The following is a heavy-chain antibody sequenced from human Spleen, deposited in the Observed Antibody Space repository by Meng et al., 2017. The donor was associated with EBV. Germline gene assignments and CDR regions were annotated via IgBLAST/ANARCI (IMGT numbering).Heavy chain of an antibody. D-gene: IGHD2/OR15-2a*01. Sequence: QGQPQQGGAGLLKPSEPLSLTCAVYGGSFSDYYWTWIRQPPGMGLEWIGEINHSGITSYNPSLRSRVTISVDTSKNQFSLKLTSVTAADTAVYYCASNIKVPRYWGQGTLVTVSS. CDR2: INHSGIT. V-gene: IGHV4-34*01. J-gene: IGHJ4*02. CDR1: GGSFSDYY. CDR3: ASNIKVPRY.